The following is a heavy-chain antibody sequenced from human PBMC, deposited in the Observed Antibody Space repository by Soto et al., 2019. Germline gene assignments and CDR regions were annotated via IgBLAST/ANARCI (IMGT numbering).Heavy chain of an antibody. D-gene: IGHD3-16*02. V-gene: IGHV3-23*01. CDR1: GFTFSSYA. CDR2: ISGSGGST. CDR3: TSTGVWGSYRYTRSYDAFDI. Sequence: GGSLRLSCAASGFTFSSYAMSWVRQAPGKGLEWVSAISGSGGSTYYADSVKGRFTISRDNSKNTLYLQMNGLRAEETAVYYCTSTGVWGSYRYTRSYDAFDIWGQGTMVTVSS. J-gene: IGHJ3*02.